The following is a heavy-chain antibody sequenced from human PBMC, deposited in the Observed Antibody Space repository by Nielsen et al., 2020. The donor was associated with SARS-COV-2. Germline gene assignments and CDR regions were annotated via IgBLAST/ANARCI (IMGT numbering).Heavy chain of an antibody. CDR3: ARESVTGTDAFDI. CDR2: IRSKANDYAT. J-gene: IGHJ3*02. CDR1: GFTFSDSS. V-gene: IGHV3-73*01. D-gene: IGHD6-19*01. Sequence: GGSLRLSCAASGFTFSDSSMNWVRQASGKGLEWLGRIRSKANDYATEYPASLKGRFIISRDDSKNTAYLLMNSLRAEDTAVYYCARESVTGTDAFDIWGQGTVVTVSS.